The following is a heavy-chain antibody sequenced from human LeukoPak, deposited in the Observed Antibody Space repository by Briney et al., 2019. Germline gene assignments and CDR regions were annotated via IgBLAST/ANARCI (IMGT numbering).Heavy chain of an antibody. Sequence: PSETLSLTCTVSGGSISGYYWSWIRQPPGKGLQFIGYIYYSGSTNYNPSLESRVTISVDTSKNQFSLKLSSVTAADTAVYFCARKPLPAGVSWYGMDVWGQGTTVTVSS. V-gene: IGHV4-59*01. D-gene: IGHD2-2*01. CDR3: ARKPLPAGVSWYGMDV. CDR1: GGSISGYY. CDR2: IYYSGST. J-gene: IGHJ6*02.